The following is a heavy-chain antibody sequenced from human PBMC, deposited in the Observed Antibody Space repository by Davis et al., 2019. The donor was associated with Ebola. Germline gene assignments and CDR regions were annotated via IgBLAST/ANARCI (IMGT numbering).Heavy chain of an antibody. V-gene: IGHV3-30-3*01. J-gene: IGHJ4*02. CDR2: ISYDGSNK. D-gene: IGHD6-19*01. CDR1: GFTFSSYA. Sequence: PGGSLRLSCAASGFTFSSYAMHWVRQAPGKGLEWVAVISYDGSNKYYADSVKGRFTISRDNSKNTLYLQMNSLRAEDTAVYYCARDSMGWDYWGQGTLVTVSS. CDR3: ARDSMGWDY.